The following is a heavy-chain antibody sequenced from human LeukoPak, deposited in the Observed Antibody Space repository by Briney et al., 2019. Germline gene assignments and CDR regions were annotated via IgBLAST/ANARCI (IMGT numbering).Heavy chain of an antibody. V-gene: IGHV3-33*01. Sequence: GGSLRLSRAATVFTYGSYGMHWVRQAPGKGLEWVAVIWYDGSNKYYADSVKGRFTISRDNCKNTLYLQMNSLRAEDTAVYYCAREGIVVVPAALTVWFDPWGQGTLVTVSS. J-gene: IGHJ5*02. CDR2: IWYDGSNK. D-gene: IGHD2-2*01. CDR1: VFTYGSYG. CDR3: AREGIVVVPAALTVWFDP.